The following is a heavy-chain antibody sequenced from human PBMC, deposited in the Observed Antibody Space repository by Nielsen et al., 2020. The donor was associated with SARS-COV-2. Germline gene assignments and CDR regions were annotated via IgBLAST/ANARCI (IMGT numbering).Heavy chain of an antibody. D-gene: IGHD4-17*01. Sequence: GGSLRLSCAASGFTFSSYSMNWVRQAPGKGLEWVSVIYSGGSTYYADSVKGRFTISRDNSKNTLYLQMNSLRAEDTAVYYCAREHGDYYYYGMDVWGQGTTVTVSS. CDR3: AREHGDYYYYGMDV. CDR2: IYSGGST. J-gene: IGHJ6*02. V-gene: IGHV3-66*01. CDR1: GFTFSSYS.